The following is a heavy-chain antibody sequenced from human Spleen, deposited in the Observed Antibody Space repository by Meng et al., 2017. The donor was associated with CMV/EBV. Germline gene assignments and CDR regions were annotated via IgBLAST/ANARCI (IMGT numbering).Heavy chain of an antibody. CDR2: INPNSGGT. Sequence: ASVKVSCKASGYTFTGYYMHWVRQAPGQGLEWMGWINPNSGGTNYAQQFQGRVTMTRDTSISTAYMELSRLRSDDTAVYYCARDLTTVWVGTTNSFDYWGQGTLVTVSS. D-gene: IGHD1-26*01. J-gene: IGHJ4*02. CDR3: ARDLTTVWVGTTNSFDY. V-gene: IGHV1-2*02. CDR1: GYTFTGYY.